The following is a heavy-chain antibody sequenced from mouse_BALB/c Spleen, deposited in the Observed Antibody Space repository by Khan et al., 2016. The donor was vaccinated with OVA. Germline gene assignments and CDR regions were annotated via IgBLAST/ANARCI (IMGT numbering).Heavy chain of an antibody. CDR3: IRDGAYHRNDGWFAY. J-gene: IGHJ3*01. CDR2: INPSNGYT. V-gene: IGHV1-4*01. D-gene: IGHD2-14*01. CDR1: GYTFTSYT. Sequence: QVQLQQSGAELARPGASVKMSCKASGYTFTSYTIHWIKERHGQGLEWIGYINPSNGYTNYNQKFKDKATLTTDKSSTTAYLHLSSLTSDDSAVYNCIRDGAYHRNDGWFAYWGQGTLVTVSA.